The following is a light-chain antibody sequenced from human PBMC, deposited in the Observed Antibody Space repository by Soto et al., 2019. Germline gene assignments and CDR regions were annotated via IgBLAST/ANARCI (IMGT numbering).Light chain of an antibody. CDR1: QSVSSSY. CDR3: QQYTIWHPST. V-gene: IGKV3-15*01. CDR2: GAS. Sequence: EIVLTQSPGTLSLSPGERATLSCRASQSVSSSYLAWYQQKPGQAPRLLIYGASTRATGIPARFSGSGSGTEFTLTISSLRAEGLAGVYWQQYTIWHPSTSADGTRLEIK. J-gene: IGKJ5*01.